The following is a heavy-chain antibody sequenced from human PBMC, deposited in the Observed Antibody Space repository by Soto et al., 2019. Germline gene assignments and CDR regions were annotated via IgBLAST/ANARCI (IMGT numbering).Heavy chain of an antibody. D-gene: IGHD2-2*01. CDR2: IYPGDSDT. J-gene: IGHJ6*02. Sequence: PGESLKISCKGSGYSFTSYWIGWVRQMPGKGLEWMGIIYPGDSDTRYSPSFQGQVTISADKSISTAYLQWSSLKASDTAMYYCATSTDCSSTSCYTYYYYGMDVWGQGTTVTV. CDR3: ATSTDCSSTSCYTYYYYGMDV. CDR1: GYSFTSYW. V-gene: IGHV5-51*01.